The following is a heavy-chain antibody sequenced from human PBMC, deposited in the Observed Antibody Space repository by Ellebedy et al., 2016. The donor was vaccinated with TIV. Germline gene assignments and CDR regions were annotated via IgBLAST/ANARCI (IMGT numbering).Heavy chain of an antibody. J-gene: IGHJ4*02. V-gene: IGHV1-8*01. CDR1: GYTFTSYD. CDR2: MNPNSGNT. CDR3: ARDYYDTSGYYHGDC. Sequence: ASVKVSCKASGYTFTSYDINWVRQATGQGLEWMGWMNPNSGNTGYAQKFQGRVTMTRNTSISTAYMELSSLGSGDTAVYYCARDYYDTSGYYHGDCWGQGTLVTVSS. D-gene: IGHD3-22*01.